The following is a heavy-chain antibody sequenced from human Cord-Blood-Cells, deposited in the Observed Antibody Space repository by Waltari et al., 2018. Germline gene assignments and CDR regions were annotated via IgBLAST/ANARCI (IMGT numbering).Heavy chain of an antibody. CDR2: ISWNSGSI. CDR1: GFTFDDYA. Sequence: GGLVQPGRSLRLSCAASGFTFDDYAKHWVRQAPGKGLEWVSGISWNSGSIGYADSVKGRFTISRDNAKNSLYLQMNSLRAEDTALYYCAKVLGGSSSWYFDLWGRGTLVTVSS. J-gene: IGHJ2*01. D-gene: IGHD6-6*01. V-gene: IGHV3-9*01. CDR3: AKVLGGSSSWYFDL.